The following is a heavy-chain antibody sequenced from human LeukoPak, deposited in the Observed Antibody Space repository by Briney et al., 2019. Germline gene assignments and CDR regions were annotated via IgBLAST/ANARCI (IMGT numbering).Heavy chain of an antibody. J-gene: IGHJ3*01. D-gene: IGHD1-1*01. V-gene: IGHV3-53*01. CDR3: ARDERPNVFDL. CDR2: IYSGGST. CDR1: GFTVSRNY. Sequence: GGSLRLSCAASGFTVSRNYMSWVRQAPGKGLEWVSIIYSGGSTYYADSVKGRFTISRDNTRNSLYLQMNSLRDEDTAIYYCARDERPNVFDLWGQGTMVTVSS.